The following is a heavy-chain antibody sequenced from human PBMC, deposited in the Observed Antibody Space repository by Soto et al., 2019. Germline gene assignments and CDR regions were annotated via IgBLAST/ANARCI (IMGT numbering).Heavy chain of an antibody. CDR1: GYTFTSYD. V-gene: IGHV1-8*01. J-gene: IGHJ5*02. CDR2: MNPNSGNT. CDR3: ARGFRITMVRGVKGGFDP. D-gene: IGHD3-10*01. Sequence: ASVKVSCKASGYTFTSYDINWVRQATGQGLEWMGWMNPNSGNTGYAQKFQGRVTMTRNTSISTAYMELSSLRSEETAVYYCARGFRITMVRGVKGGFDPWGQGTLVTVSS.